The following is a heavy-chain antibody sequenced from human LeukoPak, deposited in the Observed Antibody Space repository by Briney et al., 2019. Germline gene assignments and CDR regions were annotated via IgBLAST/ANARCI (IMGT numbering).Heavy chain of an antibody. V-gene: IGHV1-46*01. Sequence: ASVKASCKASGYTFTSYYMHWVRQAPGQGLEWMGIINPSGGSTSYAQKFQGRVTMTRDMSTSTVYMELSSLRSEDTAVYYCARDRLSGDAFDIWGQGTMVTVSS. D-gene: IGHD3-10*01. CDR2: INPSGGST. CDR1: GYTFTSYY. J-gene: IGHJ3*02. CDR3: ARDRLSGDAFDI.